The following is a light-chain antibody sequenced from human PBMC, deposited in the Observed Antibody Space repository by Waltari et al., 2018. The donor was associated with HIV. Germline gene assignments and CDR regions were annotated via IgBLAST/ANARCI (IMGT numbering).Light chain of an antibody. CDR2: DAS. CDR3: QQYDNLPT. Sequence: SLSASVGDRVTITCQASQDISNYLNWYQQKPGKAPKLLIYDASNLETGVPSRFSGSGSGTDFTFTISSLQPEDIATYYCQQYDNLPTFGQGTRLEIK. V-gene: IGKV1-33*01. J-gene: IGKJ5*01. CDR1: QDISNY.